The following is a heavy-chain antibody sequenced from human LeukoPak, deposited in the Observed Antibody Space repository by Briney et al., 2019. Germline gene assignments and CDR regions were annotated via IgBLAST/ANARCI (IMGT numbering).Heavy chain of an antibody. D-gene: IGHD5-18*01. V-gene: IGHV4-34*01. CDR3: ARGPPRGYSNDSYYYYGMDV. Sequence: SETLSLTCAVYGGSFSGYYWSWIRQPPGKGLEWIGEINHSGSTNYNPSLKSRVTISVDTSKNQFSLKLSSVTAADTAVYYCARGPPRGYSNDSYYYYGMDVWGQGTTVTVSS. CDR1: GGSFSGYY. CDR2: INHSGST. J-gene: IGHJ6*02.